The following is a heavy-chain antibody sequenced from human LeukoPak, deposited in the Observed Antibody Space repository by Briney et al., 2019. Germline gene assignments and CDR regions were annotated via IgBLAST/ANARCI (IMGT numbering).Heavy chain of an antibody. CDR2: IYYSGST. J-gene: IGHJ4*02. V-gene: IGHV4-39*07. D-gene: IGHD1-26*01. Sequence: SETLSLTCTVSGDSISSNNYCWGWIRQPPGKGLEWIGNIYYSGSTYYNPSLKSRVTISVDTPKNQFSLKLSSLTAADTAVYYCARDASIVGATSSVFDYWGQGTLVTVSS. CDR3: ARDASIVGATSSVFDY. CDR1: GDSISSNNYC.